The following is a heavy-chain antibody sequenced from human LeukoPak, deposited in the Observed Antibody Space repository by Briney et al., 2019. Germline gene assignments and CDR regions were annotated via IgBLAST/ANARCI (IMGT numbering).Heavy chain of an antibody. CDR2: IYSSGST. D-gene: IGHD2-15*01. CDR3: ARDPYCSGGSCYLNWFDP. Sequence: SETLSLTCTVSGGSISSYHWSWIRQPAGKGLEWIGRIYSSGSTNYNPSLKSRVTMSVDTSNNQFSLKLSSVTAADTAVYYCARDPYCSGGSCYLNWFDPWGQGTLVTVSS. CDR1: GGSISSYH. V-gene: IGHV4-4*07. J-gene: IGHJ5*02.